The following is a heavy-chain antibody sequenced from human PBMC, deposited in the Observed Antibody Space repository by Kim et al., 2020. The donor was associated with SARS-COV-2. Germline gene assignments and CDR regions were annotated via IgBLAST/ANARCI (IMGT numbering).Heavy chain of an antibody. D-gene: IGHD3-10*01. CDR2: IYYSGST. CDR1: GGSVSSGSYY. Sequence: SETLSLTCTVSGGSVSSGSYYWSWIRQPPGKGLEWIGYIYYSGSTNYNPSLKSRVTISVDTSKNQFSLKLSSVTAADTAVYYCARGATMVRGVDYWGQG. J-gene: IGHJ4*02. CDR3: ARGATMVRGVDY. V-gene: IGHV4-61*01.